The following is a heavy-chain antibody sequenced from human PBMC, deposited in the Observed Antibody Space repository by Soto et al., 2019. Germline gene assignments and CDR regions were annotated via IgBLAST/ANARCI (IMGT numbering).Heavy chain of an antibody. J-gene: IGHJ4*02. CDR2: IYYRGST. Sequence: PSETLSLTCTVSGGSITRSYYWGWIRQSPGKGLEWIGSIYYRGSTYYNPSLKSRITIFLDTSKNQFSLKLNSVTAADTAVYFCARLDVTVTDTFDYWGQGTLVTVS. CDR1: GGSITRSYY. D-gene: IGHD4-17*01. CDR3: ARLDVTVTDTFDY. V-gene: IGHV4-39*01.